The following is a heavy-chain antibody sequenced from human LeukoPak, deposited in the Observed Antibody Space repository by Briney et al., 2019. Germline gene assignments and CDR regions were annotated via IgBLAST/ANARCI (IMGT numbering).Heavy chain of an antibody. V-gene: IGHV3-23*01. CDR1: GFTFTTYG. D-gene: IGHD6-19*01. CDR3: ARDYTSGWYWDY. J-gene: IGHJ4*02. Sequence: PGGSLRLSCAASGFTFTTYGMTWVRQAPGKGLEWVSAIGAGGSNKYYADSVRGRFTISRDNSKNTLYLQMNSLRAEDTAVYYCARDYTSGWYWDYWGRGTLVTVSS. CDR2: IGAGGSNK.